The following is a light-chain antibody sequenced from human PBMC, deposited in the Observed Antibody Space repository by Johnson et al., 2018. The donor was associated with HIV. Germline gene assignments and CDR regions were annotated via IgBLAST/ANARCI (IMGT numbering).Light chain of an antibody. J-gene: IGLJ1*01. Sequence: QSVLTQPPSVSAAPGQKVTISCSGSSSNIGNNYVSWYQQLPGTAPKLLIYDNNKRPSGIPDRFSGSKSDTSATLSITGLQTGDEADYYCGTWDSSLSAYVVGTGTKVTVL. V-gene: IGLV1-51*01. CDR3: GTWDSSLSAYV. CDR1: SSNIGNNY. CDR2: DNN.